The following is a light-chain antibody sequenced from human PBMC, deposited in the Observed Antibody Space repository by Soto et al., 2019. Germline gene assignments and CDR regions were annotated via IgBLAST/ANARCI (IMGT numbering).Light chain of an antibody. CDR2: WAS. CDR3: QQYYSNLT. CDR1: QSVLYISNNKNY. V-gene: IGKV4-1*01. J-gene: IGKJ4*01. Sequence: DIVMTQSPDSLAVSLGERATINCKSSQSVLYISNNKNYLAWIQQKPGQPPKLLIYWASTRESGGPDRFRGSGSGTDFTLTISSLQAEYLAVYYCQQYYSNLTVGGGTKVEIK.